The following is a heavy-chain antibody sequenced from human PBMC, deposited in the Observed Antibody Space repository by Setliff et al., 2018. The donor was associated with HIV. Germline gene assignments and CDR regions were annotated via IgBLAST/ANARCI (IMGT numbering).Heavy chain of an antibody. D-gene: IGHD2-2*01. CDR3: ARWSCGRATCYDSPYNWFDP. V-gene: IGHV1-18*01. CDR2: ISPYNGHT. Sequence: GASVKVSCKASGYTFTSYGIGWVRQAPGQGLEWMGWISPYNGHTNYAQKLQGRATMTTDTSTSTTYMELTSLRSDDTAVYYCARWSCGRATCYDSPYNWFDPWGQGTLVTVSS. J-gene: IGHJ5*02. CDR1: GYTFTSYG.